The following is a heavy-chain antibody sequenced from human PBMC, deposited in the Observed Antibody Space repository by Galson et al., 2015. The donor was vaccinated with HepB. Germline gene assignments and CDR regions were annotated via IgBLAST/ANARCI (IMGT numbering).Heavy chain of an antibody. CDR2: ISSSSSYI. Sequence: SLRLSCAASGFTFSSYSMNWVRQAPGKGLEWVSSISSSSSYIYYADSVKGRFTISRDNAKNSLYLQMNSLRAEDTAVYYCASSLGRWELLSVDYWGQGTLVTVSS. V-gene: IGHV3-21*01. D-gene: IGHD1-26*01. J-gene: IGHJ4*02. CDR3: ASSLGRWELLSVDY. CDR1: GFTFSSYS.